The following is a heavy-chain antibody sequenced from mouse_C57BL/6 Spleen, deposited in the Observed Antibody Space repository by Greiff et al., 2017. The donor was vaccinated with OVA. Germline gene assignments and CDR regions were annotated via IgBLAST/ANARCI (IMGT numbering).Heavy chain of an antibody. CDR2: ISGGGGNT. Sequence: EVQLVESGGGLVKPGGSLKLSCAASGFTFSSYTMSWVRQTPEKRLAWVATISGGGGNTYYPDSVKGRFTISRDNAKNTLYLQMSSLMSEDTALYYCARYYDYDDGGRHYAMDYWGQGTSVTVSS. CDR1: GFTFSSYT. CDR3: ARYYDYDDGGRHYAMDY. V-gene: IGHV5-9*01. J-gene: IGHJ4*01. D-gene: IGHD2-4*01.